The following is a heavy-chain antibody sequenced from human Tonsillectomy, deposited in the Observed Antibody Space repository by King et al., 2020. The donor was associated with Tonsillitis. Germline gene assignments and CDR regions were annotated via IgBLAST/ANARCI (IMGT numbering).Heavy chain of an antibody. J-gene: IGHJ4*02. V-gene: IGHV4-4*07. CDR3: ATGPGDFDH. CDR1: GGSISRWA. Sequence: QLQESGPGLVKPSETLSLTCSVSGGSISRWAWSWIRQPAGKGLEWIGRVYTSGSTNYNPSLKSRVSMSVDTSKNQFSLKLTSVTAADSAVYYCATGPGDFDHWGQGTLVTVSS. CDR2: VYTSGST. D-gene: IGHD3-10*01.